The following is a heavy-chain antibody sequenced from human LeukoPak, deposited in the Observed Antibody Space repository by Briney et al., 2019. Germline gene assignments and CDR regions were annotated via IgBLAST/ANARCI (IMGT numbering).Heavy chain of an antibody. CDR3: AKLDYYDTH. CDR1: GFSFSSYG. CDR2: ISYDGSNK. Sequence: GRSLRLSCAASGFSFSSYGMHWVRQAPGKGLEWVAVISYDGSNKYYADSVKGRFIISRDNSKNTLYLQMNSLRAEDTAVYYCAKLDYYDTHWGQGTLVTVSP. D-gene: IGHD3-22*01. J-gene: IGHJ4*02. V-gene: IGHV3-30*18.